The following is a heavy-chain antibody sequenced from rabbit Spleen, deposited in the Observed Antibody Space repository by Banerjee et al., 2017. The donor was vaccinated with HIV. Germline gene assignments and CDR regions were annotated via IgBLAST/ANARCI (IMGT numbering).Heavy chain of an antibody. D-gene: IGHD1-1*01. CDR1: GFSFSSNHW. CDR2: INIVTGKS. J-gene: IGHJ4*01. V-gene: IGHV1S40*01. Sequence: QSLEESGGDLVKPGASLTLTCTASGFSFSSNHWICWVRQAPGKGLEWIACINIVTGKSVYASWAKGRFIMSRTSSTTVTLQMTSLTAADTATYFCARDLVAVIGWNFNLWGQGTLVTVS. CDR3: ARDLVAVIGWNFNL.